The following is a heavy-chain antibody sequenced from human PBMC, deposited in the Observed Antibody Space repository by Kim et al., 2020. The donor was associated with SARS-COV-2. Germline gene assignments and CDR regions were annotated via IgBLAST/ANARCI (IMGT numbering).Heavy chain of an antibody. CDR1: GGSFSGYY. CDR2: INHRGST. Sequence: SETLSLTCAVYGGSFSGYYWSWIRQPPGKGLEWIGEINHRGSTNYNPSLKSRVPISVDTSKNQFSLKLSSVTAADPAVYYCATAYGLGSYFKSPNYFDYWGQGTLVTVSS. CDR3: ATAYGLGSYFKSPNYFDY. J-gene: IGHJ4*02. D-gene: IGHD3-10*01. V-gene: IGHV4-34*01.